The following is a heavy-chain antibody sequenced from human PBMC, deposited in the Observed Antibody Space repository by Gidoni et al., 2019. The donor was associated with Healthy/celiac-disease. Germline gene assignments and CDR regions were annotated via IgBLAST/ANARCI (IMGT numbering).Heavy chain of an antibody. CDR1: GFSLTTSGMC. Sequence: QVTLRESVPALVKPTQTLTLTCTFSGFSLTTSGMCVSCIRHPPGKALEWLALIDWDDDKYYSTPLKTRLTISKDTSKNQVVLTMTNMDPVDTATYYCARMTYYYDSSGYRKYYYHYGMDVWGQGTTVTVSS. D-gene: IGHD3-22*01. V-gene: IGHV2-70*01. CDR3: ARMTYYYDSSGYRKYYYHYGMDV. CDR2: IDWDDDK. J-gene: IGHJ6*02.